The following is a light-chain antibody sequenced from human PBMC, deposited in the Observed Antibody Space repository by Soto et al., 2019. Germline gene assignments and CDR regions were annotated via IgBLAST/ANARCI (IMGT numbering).Light chain of an antibody. CDR2: AAS. J-gene: IGKJ5*01. V-gene: IGKV1-39*01. CDR1: QSIITY. CDR3: QQSYSNPQT. Sequence: DIQITQSPSSLSASVGDRVTITCRASQSIITYLNWYQQKPGKAPNLLIYAASNLQSGVPSRFSGSGSVTDFTLTISSLQPEDFSTYYCQQSYSNPQTFGQGTRLEIK.